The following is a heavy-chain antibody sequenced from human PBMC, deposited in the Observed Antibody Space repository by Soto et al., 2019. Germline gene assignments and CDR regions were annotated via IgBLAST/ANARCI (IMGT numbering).Heavy chain of an antibody. Sequence: GGSLRLSCAASGFTFSSYEMHWVRQAPGKGLWWVAIISYDGSKTYYADSVKGRFTVSRDNSRNKMDLQMDRLRVGDAGVYYCAGRSTVSYHGMDVWGQGTKVSVSS. V-gene: IGHV3-30*04. J-gene: IGHJ6*02. CDR2: ISYDGSKT. D-gene: IGHD4-17*01. CDR1: GFTFSSYE. CDR3: AGRSTVSYHGMDV.